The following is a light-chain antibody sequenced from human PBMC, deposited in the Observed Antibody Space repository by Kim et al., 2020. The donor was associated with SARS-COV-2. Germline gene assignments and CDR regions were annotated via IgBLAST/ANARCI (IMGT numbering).Light chain of an antibody. CDR2: QDS. CDR1: KSGDKY. V-gene: IGLV3-1*01. CDR3: QAWDSSTADVV. Sequence: SYELTQPPSVSVSPGQTASITCSGDKSGDKYACWYQQKPGQSPVLVIYQDSKRPSGIPERFSGPNSANTATLTISGTQAMVEADYYCQAWDSSTADVVFG. J-gene: IGLJ2*01.